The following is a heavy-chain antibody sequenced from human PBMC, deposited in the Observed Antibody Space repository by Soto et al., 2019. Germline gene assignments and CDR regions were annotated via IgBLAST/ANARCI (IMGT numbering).Heavy chain of an antibody. J-gene: IGHJ4*02. CDR3: ATVEDCGGHCYPRTHFDH. CDR1: GYIFTTYY. CDR2: INPSGGST. V-gene: IGHV1-46*01. D-gene: IGHD2-21*02. Sequence: QVQLVQSGAEVKEPGASVKVSCKASGYIFTTYYMHCVRQAHGQGLEWMGIINPSGGSTSYAKKFEGRVSKNRDTSTHTVYTELSSLRSEDTAVYYCATVEDCGGHCYPRTHFDHRGQGPQVTPSS.